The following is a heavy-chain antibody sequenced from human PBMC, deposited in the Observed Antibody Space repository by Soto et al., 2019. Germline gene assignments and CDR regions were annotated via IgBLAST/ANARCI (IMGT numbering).Heavy chain of an antibody. J-gene: IGHJ4*02. CDR1: EYTFTSYV. CDR3: ARELQGLYYFDY. CDR2: INAGNGNT. V-gene: IGHV1-3*01. D-gene: IGHD4-4*01. Sequence: ASVKVSCKASEYTFTSYVMHWVRQAPGQSLEWMGWINAGNGNTKYSQKFQDRVTITRDTSASTAYMDLSSLRSEDTAVYYCARELQGLYYFDYWGQGTLVTVSS.